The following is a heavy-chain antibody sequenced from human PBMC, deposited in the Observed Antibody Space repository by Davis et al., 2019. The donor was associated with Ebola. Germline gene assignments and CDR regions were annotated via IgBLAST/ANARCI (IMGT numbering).Heavy chain of an antibody. V-gene: IGHV3-48*02. CDR3: ARVYNWGFDF. Sequence: AASVKISCAASGFTFSSYGMHWVRQAPGKGLERVAYISGGYTYYAESVKGRFTISRDSAKDSLYLHMDSLRDDDTAVYYCARVYNWGFDFWGQGTLVTVSS. D-gene: IGHD1-20*01. J-gene: IGHJ4*02. CDR2: ISGGYT. CDR1: GFTFSSYG.